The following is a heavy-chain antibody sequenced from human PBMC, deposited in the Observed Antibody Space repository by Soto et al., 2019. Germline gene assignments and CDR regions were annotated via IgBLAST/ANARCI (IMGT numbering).Heavy chain of an antibody. D-gene: IGHD6-6*01. J-gene: IGHJ6*03. CDR3: AREGGGGYSSSSIYCYYMDV. CDR2: ISAYNGNT. Sequence: QVQLVQSGAEVKKPGASVKVSCKASGYTFTSYGISWVRQAPGQGLEWMGWISAYNGNTNYAQKLQGRVTMTTDTSTSTAYMELRSLRSDDTAVYYCAREGGGGYSSSSIYCYYMDVWGKGTTVTVSS. CDR1: GYTFTSYG. V-gene: IGHV1-18*01.